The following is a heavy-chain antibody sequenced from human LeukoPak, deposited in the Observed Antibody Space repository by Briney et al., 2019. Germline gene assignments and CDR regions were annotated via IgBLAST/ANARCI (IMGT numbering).Heavy chain of an antibody. D-gene: IGHD2-15*01. CDR1: GFTFSGYA. V-gene: IGHV3-23*01. CDR2: ISGGGTST. J-gene: IGHJ4*02. CDR3: AKECSAGSCYSDF. Sequence: GGSLRPSCAASGFTFSGYAMSWVRQAPGKGLEWVSVISGGGTSTHYADSVKGRFTISRDNSKNTLYLQMNSLRAEDTAVYYCAKECSAGSCYSDFWGQGTLVTVSS.